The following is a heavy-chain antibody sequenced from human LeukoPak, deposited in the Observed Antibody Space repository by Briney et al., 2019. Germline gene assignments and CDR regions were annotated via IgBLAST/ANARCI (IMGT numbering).Heavy chain of an antibody. CDR1: GYTFAGFY. CDR2: INPNVGGT. J-gene: IGHJ4*02. D-gene: IGHD3-3*01. V-gene: IGHV1-2*02. CDR3: AMSGYWLAFDY. Sequence: ASVKVSCKASGYTFAGFYIHWVRQAPGQGLEWMGWINPNVGGTNSAQKFQGRVTMTTDTSISTAYMELSGLRSDDTAVYYCAMSGYWLAFDYWGQGTLVTVSS.